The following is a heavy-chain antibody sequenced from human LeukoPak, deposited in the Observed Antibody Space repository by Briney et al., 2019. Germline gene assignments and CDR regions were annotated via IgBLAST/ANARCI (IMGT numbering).Heavy chain of an antibody. CDR3: ARLLTGYSYGLGD. CDR2: INPSGGST. CDR1: GYTFTSYY. V-gene: IGHV1-46*01. D-gene: IGHD5-18*01. J-gene: IGHJ4*02. Sequence: ASVKVSCKASGYTFTSYYMHWVRQAPGQGLEWMGIINPSGGSTSYAQKFQGRVTMTEDTSTSTAYMELRSLRSDDTAVYYCARLLTGYSYGLGDWGQGTLVTVSS.